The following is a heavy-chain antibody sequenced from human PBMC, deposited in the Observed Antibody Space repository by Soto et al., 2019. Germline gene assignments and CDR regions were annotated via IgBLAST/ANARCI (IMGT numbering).Heavy chain of an antibody. CDR3: AKEPGDYLSAGFDY. CDR1: GFTFSSYG. Sequence: GGSLRLSCAASGFTFSSYGMHWVRQAPGKGLEWVAVISYDGSNKYYADSVKGRFTISRDNSKNTLYLQMNSLRAEDTAVYYCAKEPGDYLSAGFDYWGQGTLVTVSS. CDR2: ISYDGSNK. J-gene: IGHJ4*02. D-gene: IGHD4-17*01. V-gene: IGHV3-30*18.